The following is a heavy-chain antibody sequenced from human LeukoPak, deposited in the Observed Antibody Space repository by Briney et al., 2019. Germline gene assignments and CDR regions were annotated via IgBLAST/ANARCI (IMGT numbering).Heavy chain of an antibody. CDR3: ARASFDH. CDR2: ISTYNVNT. J-gene: IGHJ4*02. Sequence: GASVKVSCKASGYTFVTYGINWVRQAPGQGPERIGWISTYNVNTKYALKFQDRVTLTRDTSTTTAYMELKSLTSDDRAVYYCARASFDHWGQGTLVIVSS. CDR1: GYTFVTYG. V-gene: IGHV1-18*01.